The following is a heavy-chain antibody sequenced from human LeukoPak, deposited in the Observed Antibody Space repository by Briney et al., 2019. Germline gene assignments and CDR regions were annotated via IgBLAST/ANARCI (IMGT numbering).Heavy chain of an antibody. D-gene: IGHD1-26*01. CDR2: ISGSDGSA. V-gene: IGHV3-23*01. CDR3: AKLVGATHFDY. Sequence: PGGSLRLSCAASGFTFSSYAMSWVRQAPGKGLEWVSTISGSDGSAYYVDSVKGRFTISRDNSKNTLYLQMNSLRAEDTAVYYCAKLVGATHFDYWGQGTLVTVSS. J-gene: IGHJ4*02. CDR1: GFTFSSYA.